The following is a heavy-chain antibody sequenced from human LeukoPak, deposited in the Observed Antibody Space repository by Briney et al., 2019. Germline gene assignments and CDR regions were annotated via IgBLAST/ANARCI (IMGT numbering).Heavy chain of an antibody. CDR1: GFTFSSYG. D-gene: IGHD3-10*01. V-gene: IGHV3-30*02. CDR2: IRYDGSNK. J-gene: IGHJ4*02. Sequence: GGSLRLSCAASGFTFSSYGMHWVRQAPGKGLEWVALIRYDGSNKYYADSVKGRFTISRDNSKNTLNLQMNSLRVEDTAVYYCAKGYGSGSSSSAYWGQGTLVTVSS. CDR3: AKGYGSGSSSSAY.